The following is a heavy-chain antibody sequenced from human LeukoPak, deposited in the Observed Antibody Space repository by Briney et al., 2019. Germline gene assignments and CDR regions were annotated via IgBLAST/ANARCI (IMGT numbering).Heavy chain of an antibody. J-gene: IGHJ4*02. D-gene: IGHD6-13*01. CDR3: ASGLYSSSWYKH. CDR1: GGTFSSYA. Sequence: SVKVSCKASGGTFSSYAISWVRQAPGQGLEWMGGIIPIFGTANYAQKFQGRVAITADESTSTAYMELSSLRSEDTAVYYCASGLYSSSWYKHWGQGTLVTVSS. V-gene: IGHV1-69*01. CDR2: IIPIFGTA.